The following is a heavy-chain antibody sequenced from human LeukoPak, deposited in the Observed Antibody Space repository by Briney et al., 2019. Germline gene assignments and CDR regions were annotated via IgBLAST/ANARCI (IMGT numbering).Heavy chain of an antibody. V-gene: IGHV3-21*01. CDR3: ARDPDYDYYFDY. CDR2: ISSSSSYT. D-gene: IGHD3-22*01. J-gene: IGHJ4*02. Sequence: PGGSLRLSCAASGFTFSSYSMNWVRQAPGKGLEWVSSISSSSSYTYYADSVKGRFTISRDNAKNSLYLQMNSLRAEDTAVYYCARDPDYDYYFDYWGQGTLVTVSS. CDR1: GFTFSSYS.